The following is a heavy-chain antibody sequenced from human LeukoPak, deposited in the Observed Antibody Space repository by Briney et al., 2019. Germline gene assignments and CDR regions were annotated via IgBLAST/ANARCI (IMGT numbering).Heavy chain of an antibody. CDR1: GYTLTSYY. V-gene: IGHV1-46*01. Sequence: ASVKVSRKASGYTLTSYYSHWVPEAPGQGLERMGIINPTAGSTNHVQRFQGRITLTRDTSASKVYMELSSLRSEDTAVYYCASSNWYSYGIDVWGKGTTVTVSS. CDR3: ASSNWYSYGIDV. D-gene: IGHD6-13*01. CDR2: INPTAGST. J-gene: IGHJ6*04.